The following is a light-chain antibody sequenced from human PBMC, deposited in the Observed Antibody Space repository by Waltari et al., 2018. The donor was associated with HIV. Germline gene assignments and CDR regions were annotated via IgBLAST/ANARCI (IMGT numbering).Light chain of an antibody. Sequence: DIVMTQSPDSLAVSLGERATINCKSSPSVLYSSNTKNHLDWYQQKPGQPPKRLIYWASSRESGVPDRVSGSESATDCTLTISSLQAEDVSVYCCQQYYSTPRTFGQGTKVEVK. CDR2: WAS. CDR1: PSVLYSSNTKNH. V-gene: IGKV4-1*01. CDR3: QQYYSTPRT. J-gene: IGKJ1*01.